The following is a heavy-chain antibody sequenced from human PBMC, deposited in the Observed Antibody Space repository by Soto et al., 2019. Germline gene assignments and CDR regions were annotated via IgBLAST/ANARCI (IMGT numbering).Heavy chain of an antibody. V-gene: IGHV3-15*01. CDR3: TTSLEQDYYYYGMDV. CDR1: GFTFSNAW. Sequence: GGSLRLSCAASGFTFSNAWMSWVRQAPGKGLEWVGRIKSKTDGGTTDYAAPVKGRFTISRDDSKNTLYLQMNSLKTEDTAVYYCTTSLEQDYYYYGMDVWGQGTTVTVSS. CDR2: IKSKTDGGTT. J-gene: IGHJ6*02. D-gene: IGHD1-1*01.